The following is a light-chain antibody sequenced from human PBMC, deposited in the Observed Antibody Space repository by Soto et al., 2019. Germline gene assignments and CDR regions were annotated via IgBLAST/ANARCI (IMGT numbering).Light chain of an antibody. CDR2: AAS. CDR1: QSISSY. J-gene: IGKJ4*01. Sequence: DIQMTQSPSSLSASVGDRVTITCRASQSISSYLNWYQQKPGKAPKLLIYAASSLQSGVPSRFSGSGSGTDFTLTISSLQPEDFATYYCQQSYSTPLTLGGATKVDIK. CDR3: QQSYSTPLT. V-gene: IGKV1-39*01.